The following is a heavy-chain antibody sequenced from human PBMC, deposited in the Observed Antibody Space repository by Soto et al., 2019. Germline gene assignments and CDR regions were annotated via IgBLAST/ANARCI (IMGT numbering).Heavy chain of an antibody. CDR3: VRLLSTTLGGGEAFAI. Sequence: EEQLVESGGGLVQPGGSLRLSCAASGFTFSNYWMHWVRQVPGKGLVWVSRINGDGSNTKYADSVRGRFTSSRDNAKNTLYLQMNSLRAEDTAVYYCVRLLSTTLGGGEAFAIWGQGTVVTVSS. D-gene: IGHD3-10*01. CDR2: INGDGSNT. J-gene: IGHJ3*02. V-gene: IGHV3-74*03. CDR1: GFTFSNYW.